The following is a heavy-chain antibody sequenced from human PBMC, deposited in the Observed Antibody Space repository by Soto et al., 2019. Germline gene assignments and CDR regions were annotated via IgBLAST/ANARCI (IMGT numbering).Heavy chain of an antibody. V-gene: IGHV3-48*02. CDR1: GFTFSSYS. CDR2: ISSSSSTI. J-gene: IGHJ6*02. D-gene: IGHD3-22*01. Sequence: GGSLRLSCAASGFTFSSYSMNWVRQAPGKGLEWVSYISSSSSTIYYADSVKGRFTISRDNAKNSLYLQMNSLRDEDTAVYYCARDKPTAKYYYDSSGYFGYYGMDVWGQGTTVTVSS. CDR3: ARDKPTAKYYYDSSGYFGYYGMDV.